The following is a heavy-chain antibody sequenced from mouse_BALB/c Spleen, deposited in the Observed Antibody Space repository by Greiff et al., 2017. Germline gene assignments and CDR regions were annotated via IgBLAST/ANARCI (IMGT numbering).Heavy chain of an antibody. V-gene: IGHV1-5*01. Sequence: VQLQQSGTVLARPGASVKMSCKASGYTFTSYWMHWVKQRPGQGLEWIGAIYPGNSDTSYNQKFKGKAKLTAVTSASTAYMELSSLTNEDSAVYYCRRSDYDASGFAYWGQGTLVTVSA. CDR3: RRSDYDASGFAY. J-gene: IGHJ3*01. D-gene: IGHD2-4*01. CDR1: GYTFTSYW. CDR2: IYPGNSDT.